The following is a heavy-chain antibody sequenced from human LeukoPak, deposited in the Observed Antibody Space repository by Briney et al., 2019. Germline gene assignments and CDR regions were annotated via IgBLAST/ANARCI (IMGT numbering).Heavy chain of an antibody. D-gene: IGHD3-22*01. CDR3: ARADSAITMIVVVTNLDY. V-gene: IGHV3-30-3*01. CDR2: ISYDGSNK. CDR1: GFTFSSYA. J-gene: IGHJ4*02. Sequence: PGGSLRLSCAASGFTFSSYAMHWVRQAPGKGLEWVAVISYDGSNKYYADSVKGRFTISRDNSKNTLYLQMNSLRAEDTAVYYCARADSAITMIVVVTNLDYWGQGTLVTVSS.